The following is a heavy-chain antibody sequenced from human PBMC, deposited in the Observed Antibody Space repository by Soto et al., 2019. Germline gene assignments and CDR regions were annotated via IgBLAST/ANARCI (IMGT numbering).Heavy chain of an antibody. CDR2: IIPSFATG. V-gene: IGHV1-69*13. CDR1: GGTFVNSA. Sequence: VKVSCKASGGTFVNSAISWVRQAPGQGLEWMGGIIPSFATGNSAPEFQGRLTITADKSTTTAYMELSSLRSEDTAVYYCARVKVLRFLEWLGYYYYYGMDVWGQGTTVTVSS. CDR3: ARVKVLRFLEWLGYYYYYGMDV. D-gene: IGHD3-3*01. J-gene: IGHJ6*02.